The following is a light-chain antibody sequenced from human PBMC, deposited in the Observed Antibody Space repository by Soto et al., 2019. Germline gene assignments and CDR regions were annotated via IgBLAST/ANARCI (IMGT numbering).Light chain of an antibody. CDR3: QSYDSRLSGPV. V-gene: IGLV1-40*01. CDR1: RSNIGAGYD. Sequence: QSVLTQPPSVSGAPGQRVTISCSGTRSNIGAGYDVHWYRQLPGTAPKLLIYGNNNRPSGVPDRFSGSKSGTSASLAITGLHAEDEADYYCQSYDSRLSGPVFGGGTKVTVL. J-gene: IGLJ2*01. CDR2: GNN.